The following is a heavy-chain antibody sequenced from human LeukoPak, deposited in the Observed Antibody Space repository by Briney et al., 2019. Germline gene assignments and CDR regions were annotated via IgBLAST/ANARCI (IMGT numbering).Heavy chain of an antibody. Sequence: GGSLRLSCAALGFTFSNTWMNWVRQAPGKALEWVGRIQSKTDGGTTEYATPVKGRFTISRDDSKTTVYLQMNSLKSEDTAVYYCATLTVRGVINIWGQGTLVTVSS. CDR2: IQSKTDGGTT. J-gene: IGHJ4*02. V-gene: IGHV3-15*01. CDR1: GFTFSNTW. CDR3: ATLTVRGVINI. D-gene: IGHD3-10*01.